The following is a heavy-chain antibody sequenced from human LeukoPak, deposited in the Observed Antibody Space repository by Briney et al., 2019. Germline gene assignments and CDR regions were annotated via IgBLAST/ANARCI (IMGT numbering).Heavy chain of an antibody. D-gene: IGHD5-18*01. CDR1: GYSFTSYR. CDR2: VNPGDSDI. CDR3: ARRQGGIQLWLPFDY. J-gene: IGHJ4*02. V-gene: IGHV5-51*01. Sequence: GESLKISCKGSGYSFTSYRIGWVRQMPGKGLEWMGIVNPGDSDIRYSPSFQGQVTISADKSISTAYLQWSSLEASDTAMYYCARRQGGIQLWLPFDYWGQGTLVTVSS.